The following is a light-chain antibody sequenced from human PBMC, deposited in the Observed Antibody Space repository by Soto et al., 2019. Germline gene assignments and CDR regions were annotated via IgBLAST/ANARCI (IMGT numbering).Light chain of an antibody. V-gene: IGLV1-40*01. Sequence: QSVLTQPPSVSGVPGQRVTISCTGSSSNIGAGYEVHWYQQLPGTAPKLLIYGNSNRPSGVPDRFSGSKSGTSASLAITGLQAEDEADYYCQSYDSSLSALYVFGTGTKLTVL. CDR2: GNS. J-gene: IGLJ1*01. CDR3: QSYDSSLSALYV. CDR1: SSNIGAGYE.